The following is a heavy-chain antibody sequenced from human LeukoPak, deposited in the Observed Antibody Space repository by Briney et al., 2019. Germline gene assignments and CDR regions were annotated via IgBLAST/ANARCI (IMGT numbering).Heavy chain of an antibody. Sequence: GGSLRLSCAASGFTFSSYWMSWVRQAPGKGLEWVANIKQDGSEKYYVDSVKGRFTISRDNAKNSLYLQMNSLRAEDTAVYYCAREEYDYVWGSYRQKFNFDYWGQGTLVTVSS. CDR2: IKQDGSEK. CDR3: AREEYDYVWGSYRQKFNFDY. J-gene: IGHJ4*02. CDR1: GFTFSSYW. D-gene: IGHD3-16*02. V-gene: IGHV3-7*01.